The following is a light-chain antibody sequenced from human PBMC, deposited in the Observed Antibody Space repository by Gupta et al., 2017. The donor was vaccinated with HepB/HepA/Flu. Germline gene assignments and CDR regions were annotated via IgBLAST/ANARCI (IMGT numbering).Light chain of an antibody. CDR2: GIS. Sequence: DTVMTQSPATLSVSPGETATLSCRATESVSNNLAWYQKKPGQAPRLLIYGISTRATGVTARFSGSGSGTDFTLTISGLQPEDFAVYYCQQYNNWPPDTFGQGTKVQIK. V-gene: IGKV3-15*01. CDR3: QQYNNWPPDT. J-gene: IGKJ2*01. CDR1: ESVSNN.